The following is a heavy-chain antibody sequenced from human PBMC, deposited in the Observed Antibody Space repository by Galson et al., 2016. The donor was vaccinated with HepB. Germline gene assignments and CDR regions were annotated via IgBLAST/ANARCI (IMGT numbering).Heavy chain of an antibody. CDR1: GDSVSSNSAV. D-gene: IGHD6-19*01. CDR2: TYYRSKWYN. V-gene: IGHV6-1*01. J-gene: IGHJ4*02. CDR3: ARARSRGWSDAFDY. Sequence: CAISGDSVSSNSAVWNWFRQSTSRGLEWLGRTYYRSKWYNDYRLSLKTRININADTSKNEVSLPLKSVTLEDTAVYYCARARSRGWSDAFDYWGQGTLVTISS.